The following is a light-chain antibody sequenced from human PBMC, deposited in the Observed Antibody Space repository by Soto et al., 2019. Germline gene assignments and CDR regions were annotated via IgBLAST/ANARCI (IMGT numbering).Light chain of an antibody. CDR2: EVS. CDR3: SSDTTSKAPLYV. CDR1: SSDTAGYNY. V-gene: IGLV2-14*01. Sequence: QSALTQPASVSGSPGQSITISCTGTSSDTAGYNYVSWYQQHPGKAPKLMIYEVSNRPSGVSNRFSGSQSGNTASLTISGLQAEDEANYCCSSDTTSKAPLYVFGTGTKLTVL. J-gene: IGLJ1*01.